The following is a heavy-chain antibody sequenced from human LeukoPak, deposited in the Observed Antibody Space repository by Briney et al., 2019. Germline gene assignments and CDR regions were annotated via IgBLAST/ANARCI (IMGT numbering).Heavy chain of an antibody. V-gene: IGHV4-38-2*02. CDR1: GYSLSSGYY. J-gene: IGHJ4*01. CDR3: AREGYSGHDFIY. CDR2: VDHSGDT. D-gene: IGHD5-12*01. Sequence: SETLSLTCTVSGYSLSSGYYWGWIRQPPGTGLEWIGSVDHSGDTKYNPSLKSRVTISVDTSKNQFSLRLRSVTAADTAVYYCAREGYSGHDFIYWGHGTLVTVSS.